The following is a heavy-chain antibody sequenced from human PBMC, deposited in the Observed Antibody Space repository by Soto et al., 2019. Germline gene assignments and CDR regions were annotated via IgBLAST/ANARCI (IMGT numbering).Heavy chain of an antibody. V-gene: IGHV3-48*02. D-gene: IGHD6-6*01. CDR2: ISNSSSTI. CDR1: GFTFSSYS. Sequence: EVQLVESGGGLVQPGGSLRLSCEASGFTFSSYSMNWVRQAPGKGLERVSYISNSSSTIYYADSVKGRFTISRDNAKNSLYLQMNSLRDEDTAVYYCAREGEYGGAFDIWGQGTMVTVSS. CDR3: AREGEYGGAFDI. J-gene: IGHJ3*02.